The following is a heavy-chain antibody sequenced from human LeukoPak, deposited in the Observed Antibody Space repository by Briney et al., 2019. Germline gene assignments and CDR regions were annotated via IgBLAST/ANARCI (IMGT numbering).Heavy chain of an antibody. J-gene: IGHJ4*02. CDR2: IIPILGIA. D-gene: IGHD1-26*01. CDR3: ARDRGGVGASIY. V-gene: IGHV1-69*04. CDR1: GGTFSSYT. Sequence: ASVKVSCKASGGTFSSYTISWVRQAPGPGREWMGRIIPILGIANYAQKFQGRVTITADKSTSTAYMELSSLRSEDTAVYYCARDRGGVGASIYWGQGTLVTVSS.